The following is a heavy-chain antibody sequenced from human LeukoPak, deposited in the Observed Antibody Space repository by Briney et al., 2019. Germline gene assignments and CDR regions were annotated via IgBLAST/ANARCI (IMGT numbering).Heavy chain of an antibody. D-gene: IGHD1-14*01. J-gene: IGHJ3*01. V-gene: IGHV3-23*01. Sequence: GGSLRLSCAASGFTFSTYAMSWVRQAPGKRLEWVSGISGSGGSTYFADSVKGRFTISRDNSKNTLYLQMNSLRAEDTAVYYCAKHYNARVFDVWGQGTTVTVSS. CDR2: ISGSGGST. CDR3: AKHYNARVFDV. CDR1: GFTFSTYA.